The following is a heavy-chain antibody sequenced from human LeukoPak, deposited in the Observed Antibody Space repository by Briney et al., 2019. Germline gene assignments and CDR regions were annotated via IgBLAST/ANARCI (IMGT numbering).Heavy chain of an antibody. J-gene: IGHJ5*02. CDR2: IRSKANSYAT. V-gene: IGHV3-73*01. CDR1: GFTFSGSA. D-gene: IGHD3-22*01. Sequence: GGSLRLSCAASGFTFSGSAMHWVRQASGKGLEWVGRIRSKANSYATAYAASVKGRFTISRDDSKNTAYLQMNSLKTEDTAVYYCTSRPGYYDSSFYPWGQGTLVTVSS. CDR3: TSRPGYYDSSFYP.